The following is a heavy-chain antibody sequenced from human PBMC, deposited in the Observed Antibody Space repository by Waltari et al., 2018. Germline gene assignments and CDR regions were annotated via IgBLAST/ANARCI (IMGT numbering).Heavy chain of an antibody. CDR1: GGSISSSSYY. J-gene: IGHJ4*02. D-gene: IGHD6-13*01. CDR2: IYYSGSP. CDR3: ARHRGYSSRGYFDY. Sequence: QLQLQESGPGLVKPSETLSLTCTVSGGSISSSSYYWGWIRQPPGKGLEWIGSIYYSGSPYYNPSLKSRVTISVDTSKNQFSLKLSSVTAADTAVYYCARHRGYSSRGYFDYWGQGTLVTVSS. V-gene: IGHV4-39*01.